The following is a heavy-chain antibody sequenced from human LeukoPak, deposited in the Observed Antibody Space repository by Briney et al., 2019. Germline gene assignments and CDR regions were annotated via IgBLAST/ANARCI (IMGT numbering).Heavy chain of an antibody. J-gene: IGHJ4*02. V-gene: IGHV3-30*04. CDR3: AREPVLLWFGEHQYYFDY. CDR2: ISYDGSNK. Sequence: GGSLRLSCAASGFTFSSYAMHWVRQAPGKGLEWVAVISYDGSNKYYADSVKGRFTISRDNSKTTLYLQMNSLRAEDTAVYYCAREPVLLWFGEHQYYFDYWGQGTLVTVSS. CDR1: GFTFSSYA. D-gene: IGHD3-10*01.